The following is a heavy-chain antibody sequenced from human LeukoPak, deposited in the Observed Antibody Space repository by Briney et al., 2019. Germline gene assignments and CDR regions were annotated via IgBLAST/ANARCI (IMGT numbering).Heavy chain of an antibody. CDR2: INHSGST. Sequence: SETLSLTCAVYGGSFSGYYWSWIRQPPGKGLEWIGEINHSGSTNYNPSLKSRLSISVDTSNNQFSLRLTSVTAADTAVYYCARRPDGMDVWGQGTTVTVSS. V-gene: IGHV4-34*01. CDR3: ARRPDGMDV. CDR1: GGSFSGYY. J-gene: IGHJ6*02.